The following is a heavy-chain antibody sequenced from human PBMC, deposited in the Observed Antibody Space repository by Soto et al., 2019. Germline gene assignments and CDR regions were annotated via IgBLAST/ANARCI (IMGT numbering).Heavy chain of an antibody. CDR1: GYTFTSYD. J-gene: IGHJ4*02. D-gene: IGHD3-10*01. Sequence: ASVKVSCKASGYTFTSYDINWVRQATGQGIERMGWMNPNSGNTGYAQKFQGRVTMTRSTSISTAYMELSSLRSEDTAVYYCARGQYGSGSYYRGSYYFDYWGQGTLVTVSS. V-gene: IGHV1-8*01. CDR3: ARGQYGSGSYYRGSYYFDY. CDR2: MNPNSGNT.